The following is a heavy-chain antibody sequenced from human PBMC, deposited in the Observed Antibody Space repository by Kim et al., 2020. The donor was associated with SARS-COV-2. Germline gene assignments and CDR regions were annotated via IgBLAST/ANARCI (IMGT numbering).Heavy chain of an antibody. Sequence: GRFTISRDNSKNTLYLKMNSLRAEDTAVYYCAKLDYYDSSGYYSAGAFDIWGQGTMVTVSS. J-gene: IGHJ3*02. D-gene: IGHD3-22*01. V-gene: IGHV3-23*01. CDR3: AKLDYYDSSGYYSAGAFDI.